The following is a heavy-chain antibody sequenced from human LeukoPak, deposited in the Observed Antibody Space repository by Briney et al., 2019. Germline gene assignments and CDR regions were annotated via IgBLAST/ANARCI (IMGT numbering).Heavy chain of an antibody. CDR2: INPNSGGT. V-gene: IGHV1-2*02. CDR1: AYTFTGYY. Sequence: ASVKVSCKASAYTFTGYYMHWVRQAPGQGLEWMGWINPNSGGTNYAQKFQGRVTMTRDTSISTAYMELSRLRSDDTAVYYCARLRDDILTGYVDYLGQGTLVTVSS. CDR3: ARLRDDILTGYVDY. J-gene: IGHJ4*02. D-gene: IGHD3-9*01.